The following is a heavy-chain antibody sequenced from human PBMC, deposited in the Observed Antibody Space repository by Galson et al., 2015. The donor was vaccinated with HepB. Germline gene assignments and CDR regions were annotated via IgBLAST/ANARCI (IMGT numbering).Heavy chain of an antibody. CDR1: GITLSSYD. J-gene: IGHJ2*01. CDR2: ISASGDGT. V-gene: IGHV3-23*01. CDR3: AKALNYWYFDL. Sequence: SLRLSCAASGITLSSYDMSWVRQAPGKGLEWVSAISASGDGTTYADSVKGRFTVPRDISKNTLYLQMNSLRAEDTAVYYCAKALNYWYFDLWGRGTLVTVSS.